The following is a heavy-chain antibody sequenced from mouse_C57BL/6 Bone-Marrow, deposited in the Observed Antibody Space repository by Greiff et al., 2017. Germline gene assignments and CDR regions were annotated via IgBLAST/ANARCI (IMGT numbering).Heavy chain of an antibody. V-gene: IGHV1-39*01. J-gene: IGHJ3*01. D-gene: IGHD4-1*01. CDR2: INPNYGTT. CDR1: GYSFTDYN. Sequence: QLQESGPELVKPGASVKISCKASGYSFTDYNMNWVKQSNGKSLEWIGVINPNYGTTSYNQKFKGKATLTVDQSSSTAYMQLNSLTSEDSAVYYCARARLETGTAWFAYWGQGTLVTVSA. CDR3: ARARLETGTAWFAY.